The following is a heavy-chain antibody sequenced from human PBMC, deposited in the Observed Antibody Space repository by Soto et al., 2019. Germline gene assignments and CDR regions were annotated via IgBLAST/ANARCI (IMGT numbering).Heavy chain of an antibody. V-gene: IGHV3-23*01. CDR3: ARKVLGSTSRPDWWYFDL. CDR1: GFTFINYA. CDR2: ISGGGDRT. Sequence: EVQLLESGGGLVQPGGSLRLSCVGSGFTFINYAMNWVRQPPGKGLEWVSGISGGGDRTFDADSVKGRFTISRDNSKNTVNLQMSSLRADDTAVSYCARKVLGSTSRPDWWYFDLWGRGTLVTVSS. J-gene: IGHJ2*01. D-gene: IGHD2-2*01.